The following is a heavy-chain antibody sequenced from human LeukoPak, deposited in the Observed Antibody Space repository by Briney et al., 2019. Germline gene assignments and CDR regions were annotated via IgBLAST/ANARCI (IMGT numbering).Heavy chain of an antibody. J-gene: IGHJ4*02. CDR2: ISGSGGST. V-gene: IGHV3-23*01. CDR1: GFTVSSNY. CDR3: ANIVVVPAAPDY. D-gene: IGHD2-2*01. Sequence: GGSLRLSCAASGFTVSSNYMSWVRQAPGKGLEWVSAISGSGGSTYYADSVKGRFTISRDNSKNTLYLQMNSLRAEDTAVYYCANIVVVPAAPDYWGQGTLVTVSS.